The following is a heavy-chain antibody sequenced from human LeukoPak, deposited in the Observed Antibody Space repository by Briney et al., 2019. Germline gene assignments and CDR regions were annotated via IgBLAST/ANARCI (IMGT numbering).Heavy chain of an antibody. CDR2: IIPILGIA. CDR1: GGTFSSYA. Sequence: SVKVSCKASGGTFSSYAISWVRQAPGQGLEWMGRIIPILGIANYAQKFQGRVTITADKSTSTAYMELSSLRSEDTAVYYCAREPYFYYGSGSQHDAFDIWGQGTMVTVSS. J-gene: IGHJ3*02. V-gene: IGHV1-69*04. D-gene: IGHD3-10*01. CDR3: AREPYFYYGSGSQHDAFDI.